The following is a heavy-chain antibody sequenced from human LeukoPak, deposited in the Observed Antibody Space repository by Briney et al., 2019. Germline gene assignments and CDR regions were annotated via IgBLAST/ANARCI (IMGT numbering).Heavy chain of an antibody. CDR1: GGSISSSSYY. CDR3: ARAGCTSTSCPRRGAFDI. CDR2: IYYSGST. V-gene: IGHV4-39*07. J-gene: IGHJ3*02. D-gene: IGHD2-2*01. Sequence: SETLSLTCTVSGGSISSSSYYWGWIRQPPGKGLEWIGSIYYSGSTYYNPSLKSRVTISVDTSKNQFSLKLNSVTAADTAVYYCARAGCTSTSCPRRGAFDIWGQGTMVTVSS.